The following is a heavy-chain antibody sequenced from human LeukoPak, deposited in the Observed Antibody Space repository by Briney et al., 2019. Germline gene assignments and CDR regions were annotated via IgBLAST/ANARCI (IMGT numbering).Heavy chain of an antibody. V-gene: IGHV6-1*01. CDR2: TYYRSNWYN. Sequence: SQTLSLTCAISGDSVSANGAAWNWIRQSPSRGLEWLGRTYYRSNWYNDYAVSVKSRITINPDTSKNQFSLRLNSVTPEDTAVYYCARVPYYDFQADAFDIWGQGTMVTVSS. D-gene: IGHD3-3*01. J-gene: IGHJ3*02. CDR1: GDSVSANGAA. CDR3: ARVPYYDFQADAFDI.